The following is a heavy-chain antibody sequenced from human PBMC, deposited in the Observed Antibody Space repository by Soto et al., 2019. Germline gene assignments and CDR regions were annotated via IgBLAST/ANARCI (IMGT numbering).Heavy chain of an antibody. J-gene: IGHJ4*02. CDR2: INPSGST. V-gene: IGHV1-46*03. CDR3: ARVYCSGGSCYSIDY. CDR1: GYTFTSNY. Sequence: ASVKPSCKASGYTFTSNYMHWVRQAPKQGLEWMGIINPSGSTSYAQKFQGRVTMTRDTSTSTVYMELSSLRSEDTAVYYCARVYCSGGSCYSIDYWGQGTLVIVSS. D-gene: IGHD2-15*01.